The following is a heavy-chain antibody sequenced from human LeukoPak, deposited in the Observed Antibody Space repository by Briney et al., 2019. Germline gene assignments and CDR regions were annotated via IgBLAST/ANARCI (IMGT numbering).Heavy chain of an antibody. J-gene: IGHJ6*03. CDR2: IWYDGSNK. D-gene: IGHD2-15*01. Sequence: GGSLRLSCAASGFKFSGHGMHWVRQSAGKGLEWVAVIWYDGSNKYYADSVKGRFTISRDNSKNTLSLQMDSLRAEDTAMYYCARAGEGYCSGSSCYVRYYYMDVWGKGTTVTVSS. V-gene: IGHV3-33*01. CDR3: ARAGEGYCSGSSCYVRYYYMDV. CDR1: GFKFSGHG.